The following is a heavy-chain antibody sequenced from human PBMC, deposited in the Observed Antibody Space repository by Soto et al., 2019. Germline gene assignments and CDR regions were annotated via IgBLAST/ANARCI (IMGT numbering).Heavy chain of an antibody. CDR2: IWYDGSNK. CDR3: ARDDDGSGSYYYYGMDV. D-gene: IGHD3-10*01. CDR1: GFTFSSYG. V-gene: IGHV3-33*01. Sequence: QVQLVESGGGVVQPGRSLRLSCAASGFTFSSYGMHWVRQAPGKGLEWVAVIWYDGSNKYYADSVKGRFTISRDNSKNTLYLQMNSLRAEDMAVYYCARDDDGSGSYYYYGMDVWGQGTTVTVSS. J-gene: IGHJ6*02.